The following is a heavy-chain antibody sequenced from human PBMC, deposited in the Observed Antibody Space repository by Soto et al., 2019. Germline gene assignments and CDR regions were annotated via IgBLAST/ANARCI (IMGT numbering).Heavy chain of an antibody. V-gene: IGHV4-59*01. CDR3: ARGYYGSGGWRYYFDY. CDR2: IYYSGST. J-gene: IGHJ4*02. CDR1: GGSISSYY. Sequence: QVQLQESGPGLVKPSETLSLTCTVSGGSISSYYWSWIRQPPGKGLEWIGYIYYSGSTNYNPPLKSRVTISVDTSKNQFSMKLSSVTAADTAVYYCARGYYGSGGWRYYFDYWGQGTLVTVSS. D-gene: IGHD3-10*01.